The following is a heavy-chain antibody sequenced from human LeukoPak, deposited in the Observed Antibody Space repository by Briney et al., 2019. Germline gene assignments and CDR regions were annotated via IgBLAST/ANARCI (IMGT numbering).Heavy chain of an antibody. CDR1: GFTFSHYW. D-gene: IGHD2-15*01. J-gene: IGHJ4*02. CDR2: MREDGSQE. CDR3: ARYSYKHDC. Sequence: GGSLRLSCAASGFTFSHYWMTWVRQAPGKGLEWVANMREDGSQETYVDSVKGRFTISRDNAKNSLYLQMNNVRAEDTAVYYCARYSYKHDCWGQGTLVTVSS. V-gene: IGHV3-7*01.